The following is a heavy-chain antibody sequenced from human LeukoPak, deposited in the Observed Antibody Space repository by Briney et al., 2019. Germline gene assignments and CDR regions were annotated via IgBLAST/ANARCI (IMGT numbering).Heavy chain of an antibody. J-gene: IGHJ5*02. CDR3: ARGSSSVSTRFDP. CDR2: IWYDGSNK. V-gene: IGHV3-33*01. CDR1: GFTFSSYG. Sequence: GRSLRLSCAASGFTFSSYGMHWVRQAPGKGLEWVAVIWYDGSNKYYADSVKGRFTISRENSKNTLYLQMNSLRAEDTAVYYCARGSSSVSTRFDPWGQGTLVTVSS. D-gene: IGHD6-6*01.